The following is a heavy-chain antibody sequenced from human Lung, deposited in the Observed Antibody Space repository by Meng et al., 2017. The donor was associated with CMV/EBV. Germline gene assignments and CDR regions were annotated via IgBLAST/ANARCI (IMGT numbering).Heavy chain of an antibody. CDR1: GGSISSYF. CDR3: ARDLTREVAWGFDP. V-gene: IGHV4-59*01. D-gene: IGHD7-27*01. CDR2: IYYSGST. Sequence: LXCTVSGGSISSYFWSWIRQPPGKGLEWIGYIYYSGSTNYNPSLKSRVTISVDTSKNQFSLKLSSVTAADTAVYYGARDLTREVAWGFDPWGQGTLVTVSS. J-gene: IGHJ5*02.